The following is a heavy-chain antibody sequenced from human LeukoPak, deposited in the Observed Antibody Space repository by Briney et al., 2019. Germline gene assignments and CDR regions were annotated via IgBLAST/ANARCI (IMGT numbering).Heavy chain of an antibody. CDR3: ARDNPVTRGFDI. J-gene: IGHJ3*02. CDR1: GDSISHSS. V-gene: IGHV4-59*01. Sequence: PSETLSLTCTVSGDSISHSSWSWLRQPPGKGLEWIGYIYYTGTTNYNPSLKSRVTISLDTSQNQFTLKLSSVTAADTAVYYCARDNPVTRGFDIWGQGTMVTVSS. CDR2: IYYTGTT. D-gene: IGHD1-14*01.